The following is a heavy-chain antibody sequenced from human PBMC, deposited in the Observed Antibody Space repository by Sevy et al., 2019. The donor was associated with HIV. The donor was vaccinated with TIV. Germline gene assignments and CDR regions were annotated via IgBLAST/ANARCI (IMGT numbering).Heavy chain of an antibody. D-gene: IGHD3-10*01. V-gene: IGHV3-21*01. CDR2: ISSSSSYI. CDR1: GFTFSSYS. CDR3: ARFSMVRGYISGADAFDI. Sequence: GGSLRLSCAASGFTFSSYSMNWVRQAPGKGLEWVSSISSSSSYIYYADSVKGRFTISRDNAKNSLYLQMNSLRAEDTAVYYCARFSMVRGYISGADAFDIWGQGIMVTVSS. J-gene: IGHJ3*02.